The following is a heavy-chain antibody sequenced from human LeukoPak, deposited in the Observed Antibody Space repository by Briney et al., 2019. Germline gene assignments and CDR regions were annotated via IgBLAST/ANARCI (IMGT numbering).Heavy chain of an antibody. Sequence: KPSETLSLTCTVSGGSISSYYWSWIRQPPGKGVEWIGYIYYSGSTSYNPSLKSRVIISVDTSKNEFSLKLSSVTAADTAVYYCARGGGWSPYYFDYWGQGTLVTVSS. CDR3: ARGGGWSPYYFDY. CDR1: GGSISSYY. D-gene: IGHD6-19*01. J-gene: IGHJ4*02. CDR2: IYYSGST. V-gene: IGHV4-59*01.